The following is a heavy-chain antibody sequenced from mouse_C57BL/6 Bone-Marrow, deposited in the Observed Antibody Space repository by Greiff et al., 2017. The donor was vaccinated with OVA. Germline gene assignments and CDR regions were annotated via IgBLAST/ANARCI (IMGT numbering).Heavy chain of an antibody. CDR3: ASPGRYFDV. D-gene: IGHD3-3*01. J-gene: IGHJ1*03. V-gene: IGHV1-19*01. CDR1: GYTFTDSY. Sequence: VQLKQSGPVLVKPGASVKMSCKASGYTFTDSYMNWVKQSHGKSLEWIGVINPYNGGTSYNQKFKGKATLTVDKSSSTAYMELNSLTSEDSAVYYCASPGRYFDVWGTGTTVTVSS. CDR2: INPYNGGT.